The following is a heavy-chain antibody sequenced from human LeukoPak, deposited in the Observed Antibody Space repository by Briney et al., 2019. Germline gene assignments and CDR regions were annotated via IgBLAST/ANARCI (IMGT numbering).Heavy chain of an antibody. J-gene: IGHJ4*02. CDR1: GFTFSIYA. D-gene: IGHD3-22*01. Sequence: GGSPRLSCAASGFTFSIYAMSWVRQAPGKGLQWVSSITSRGESTWYVDSVKGRFTITRDNSENTLYLQMHSLRAEDTAVYYCARDRPNYYGSDGHYYRRDGDHWGRGTLVSVSS. V-gene: IGHV3-23*01. CDR2: ITSRGEST. CDR3: ARDRPNYYGSDGHYYRRDGDH.